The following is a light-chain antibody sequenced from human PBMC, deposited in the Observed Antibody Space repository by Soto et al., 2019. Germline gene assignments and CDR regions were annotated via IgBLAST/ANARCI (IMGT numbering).Light chain of an antibody. V-gene: IGLV2-14*01. CDR3: NSYTNNYICV. Sequence: QSVLTQPASVSGSPGQSITISCTGTSSDVGGYNYVSWYQQHPGKVPKLIIYDVSNRPSGVSNRFSGSKSGNTASLTISGLQAEDEADYYCNSYTNNYICVFGGGTKLTVL. CDR1: SSDVGGYNY. J-gene: IGLJ3*02. CDR2: DVS.